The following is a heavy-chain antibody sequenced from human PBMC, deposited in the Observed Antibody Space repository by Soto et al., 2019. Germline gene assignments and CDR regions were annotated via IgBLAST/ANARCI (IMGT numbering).Heavy chain of an antibody. CDR3: VSHYDMWSGYLSPVDY. CDR2: IDTSGTKI. Sequence: QVQLVESGGDLVKPGGSLRLSCAASGYTFSDYYMSWIRQAPGKGLEWISYIDTSGTKIYYADSVKGRFTITRDNAKNSRYLEMNSLRDEDTAAYYCVSHYDMWSGYLSPVDYWGQGTLVTVSS. D-gene: IGHD3-3*01. CDR1: GYTFSDYY. J-gene: IGHJ4*02. V-gene: IGHV3-11*01.